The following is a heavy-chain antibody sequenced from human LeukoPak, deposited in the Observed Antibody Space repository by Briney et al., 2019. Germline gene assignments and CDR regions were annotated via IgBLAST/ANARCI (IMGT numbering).Heavy chain of an antibody. CDR3: AADPGHPYYDSSGLDAFDI. CDR2: IVVGSGNT. Sequence: GASVKVSCKASGFTFTSSAVQWVRQARGQRLEWIGWIVVGSGNTNYAQKFQERVTITRDMSTSTAYMELSSLRSEDTAVYYCAADPGHPYYDSSGLDAFDIWGQGTMVTVSS. V-gene: IGHV1-58*01. CDR1: GFTFTSSA. J-gene: IGHJ3*02. D-gene: IGHD3-22*01.